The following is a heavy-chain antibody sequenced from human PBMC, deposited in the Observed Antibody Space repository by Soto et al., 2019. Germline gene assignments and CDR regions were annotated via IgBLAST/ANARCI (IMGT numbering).Heavy chain of an antibody. CDR2: IIPIFGTA. D-gene: IGHD3-22*01. V-gene: IGHV1-69*13. CDR3: ARARTFDYYDSSGYGLGYFDY. CDR1: GGTLSGYA. J-gene: IGHJ4*02. Sequence: SVKVSCKASGGTLSGYAISWVRQAPGQGLEWMGGIIPIFGTANYAQKFQGRVTITADESTSTAYMELSSLRSEDTAVYYCARARTFDYYDSSGYGLGYFDYWGQGTLVTVSS.